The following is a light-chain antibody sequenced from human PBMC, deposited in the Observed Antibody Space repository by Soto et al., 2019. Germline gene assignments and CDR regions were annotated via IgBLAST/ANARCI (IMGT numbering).Light chain of an antibody. J-gene: IGKJ1*01. Sequence: DLQMTQSPSTLSASVGDSVTITCRASQSISSWLAWYQQKPGKAPKLLIYQASSLQSGVPSRFSGSGSETEFTLTISSLLPGDFATYFCQQYKSYSVGQGTKVDIK. CDR1: QSISSW. CDR2: QAS. V-gene: IGKV1-5*03. CDR3: QQYKSYS.